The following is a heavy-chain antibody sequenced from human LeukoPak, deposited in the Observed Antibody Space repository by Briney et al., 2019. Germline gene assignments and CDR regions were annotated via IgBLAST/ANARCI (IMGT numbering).Heavy chain of an antibody. J-gene: IGHJ3*02. V-gene: IGHV3-48*01. Sequence: GGSLRLSCAASGFTFSSYSMNWVRQAPWKGLEWVSYISSSSAILYYTDSVKGRVTISRDNAKKSLYLQMNSLRAEDTAVYYCARTRDGYDDGDAFDIWGQGTMVTVSS. CDR3: ARTRDGYDDGDAFDI. D-gene: IGHD5-24*01. CDR2: ISSSSAIL. CDR1: GFTFSSYS.